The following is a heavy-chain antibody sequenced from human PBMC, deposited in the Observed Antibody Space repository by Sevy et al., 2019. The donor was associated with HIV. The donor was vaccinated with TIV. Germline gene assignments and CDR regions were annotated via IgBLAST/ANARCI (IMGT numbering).Heavy chain of an antibody. J-gene: IGHJ4*02. V-gene: IGHV4-38-2*01. D-gene: IGHD3-3*01. CDR1: GYSISRGYH. CDR3: ARHGIFGVTYSFDY. Sequence: SLTCAVSGYSISRGYHWGWIRQPPGKGLEWIGSIDQSGNAYYNPSLRGRVTISDTSKNQFSLNLRSVTAADTALYFCARHGIFGVTYSFDYWGQGALVTVSS. CDR2: IDQSGNA.